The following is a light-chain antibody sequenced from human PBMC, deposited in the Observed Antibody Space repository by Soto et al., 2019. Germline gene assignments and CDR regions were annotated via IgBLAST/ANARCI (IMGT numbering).Light chain of an antibody. CDR1: SSNMGSNS. CDR2: GDN. J-gene: IGLJ2*01. Sequence: QSVLTQPPSASGTPGQRVTISCSGSSSNMGSNSVNWYQQLPGTAPKLLIYGDNQRPSGVPDRFSGSKSGTSASLAITGLQSEDEADYYCAAWDGSLHHILFGGGTQLTV. CDR3: AAWDGSLHHIL. V-gene: IGLV1-44*01.